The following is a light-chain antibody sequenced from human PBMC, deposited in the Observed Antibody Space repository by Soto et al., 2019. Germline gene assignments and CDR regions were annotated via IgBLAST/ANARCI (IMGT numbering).Light chain of an antibody. V-gene: IGLV2-23*01. CDR3: SADAGSSTLLYV. J-gene: IGLJ1*01. CDR2: EGS. CDR1: SSDVGSYNL. Sequence: QSALTQPASVSGSPGQSITISCTGTSSDVGSYNLVSWYQQHPGKAPKLMIYEGSKRPSGVSNRFSGSKSGNTASLTISGLQAEDEADYHCSADAGSSTLLYVFGTGTKVTVL.